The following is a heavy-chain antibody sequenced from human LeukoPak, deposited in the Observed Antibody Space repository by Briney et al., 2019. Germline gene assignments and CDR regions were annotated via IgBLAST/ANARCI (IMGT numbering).Heavy chain of an antibody. J-gene: IGHJ4*02. CDR2: IYPGDSDT. CDR3: ARPSYCSGGSCSFDY. V-gene: IGHV5-51*01. D-gene: IGHD2-15*01. CDR1: GYSFTSYW. Sequence: GESLKISCKGSGYSFTSYWIGWVRQMPGKGLEWMGIIYPGDSDTRYSPSFQGQVTISADKSISTAYLQWSSLKASDTVMYYCARPSYCSGGSCSFDYWGQGTLVTVSS.